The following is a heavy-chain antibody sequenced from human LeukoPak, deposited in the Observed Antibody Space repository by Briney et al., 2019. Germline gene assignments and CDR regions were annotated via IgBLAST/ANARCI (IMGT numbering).Heavy chain of an antibody. D-gene: IGHD3-22*01. CDR1: GFALSGYW. CDR2: IKQDGSEK. Sequence: QLGGSLRLSCAASGFALSGYWMSWVRQAPGKGLEWVANIKQDGSEKYYVDSVKGRFTISRDNAKNSLYLQMNSLRAEDTAVYYCARRQGSYFDTSGYYYGWGQGTLVTVSS. J-gene: IGHJ4*02. V-gene: IGHV3-7*01. CDR3: ARRQGSYFDTSGYYYG.